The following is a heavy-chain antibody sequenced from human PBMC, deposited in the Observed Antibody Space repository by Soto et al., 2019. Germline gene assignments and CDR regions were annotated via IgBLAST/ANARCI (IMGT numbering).Heavy chain of an antibody. CDR2: MQRSGNT. CDR3: AKVRERQNDAFDI. D-gene: IGHD1-26*01. V-gene: IGHV3-66*02. Sequence: GGSLRLSCTASGFNVSDNYMIWVRQPPGKGLEWVSLMQRSGNTYYADSVRGRFTISKDYSKNTVYLQMNSLRAEDTAVYYCAKVRERQNDAFDIWGQGTMVTVSS. J-gene: IGHJ3*02. CDR1: GFNVSDNY.